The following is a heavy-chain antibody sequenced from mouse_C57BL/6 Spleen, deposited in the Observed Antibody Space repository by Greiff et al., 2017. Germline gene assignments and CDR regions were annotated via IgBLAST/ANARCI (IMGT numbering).Heavy chain of an antibody. Sequence: QVQLQQSGAELVKPGASVQISCKASGYAFSSYWLNWVKQRPGKGLEWIGQIYPGDGDTNYNGKFKGKATLTADKSSSTAYMQLSSLTSEDSAVYFCARAGQGRYFDVWGTGTTVTVSS. CDR1: GYAFSSYW. J-gene: IGHJ1*03. V-gene: IGHV1-80*01. CDR3: ARAGQGRYFDV. CDR2: IYPGDGDT. D-gene: IGHD3-3*01.